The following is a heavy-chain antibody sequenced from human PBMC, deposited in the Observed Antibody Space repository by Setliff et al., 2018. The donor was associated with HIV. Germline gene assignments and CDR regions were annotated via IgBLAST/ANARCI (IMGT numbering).Heavy chain of an antibody. CDR3: ARSPSYRSSWEYYFDY. J-gene: IGHJ4*02. CDR2: IYTSRGT. Sequence: SETLSLTCAVYVGSFSGFYWSWIRQPPGKGLEWIGYIYTSRGTNYNHSLRTRAIISVDTSNQFSLNMSPVNAADAAVYYCARSPSYRSSWEYYFDYWGQGTLVTVSS. D-gene: IGHD6-13*01. CDR1: VGSFSGFY. V-gene: IGHV4-34*11.